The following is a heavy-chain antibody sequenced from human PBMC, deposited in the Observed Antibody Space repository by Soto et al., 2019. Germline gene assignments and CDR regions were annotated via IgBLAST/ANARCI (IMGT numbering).Heavy chain of an antibody. Sequence: SETLSLTCAVSGGSISRSNWWIWVCQPPGKGLEWIGEIYHSGSTNYKPSLKSRVTIAVDKSKSQFSLKLSSVTAADTAVYYCARIGEFWSGRTYGMDVWGQGTTVT. V-gene: IGHV4-4*02. CDR1: GGSISRSNW. J-gene: IGHJ6*02. D-gene: IGHD3-3*01. CDR2: IYHSGST. CDR3: ARIGEFWSGRTYGMDV.